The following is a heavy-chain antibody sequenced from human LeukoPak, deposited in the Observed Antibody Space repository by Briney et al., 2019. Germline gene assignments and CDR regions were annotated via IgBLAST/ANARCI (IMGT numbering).Heavy chain of an antibody. V-gene: IGHV3-30*18. CDR3: VKEGVEYSYSYGDY. CDR1: GFIFRNHG. J-gene: IGHJ4*02. D-gene: IGHD3-16*01. Sequence: GGSLRLSCAASGFIFRNHGMHWVRQAPGKGLEWVALISYDGGDKYYAESMKGRITISRDNAENTLYLQMNNLRPDDTAFYFCVKEGVEYSYSYGDYWGQGTLVTVSS. CDR2: ISYDGGDK.